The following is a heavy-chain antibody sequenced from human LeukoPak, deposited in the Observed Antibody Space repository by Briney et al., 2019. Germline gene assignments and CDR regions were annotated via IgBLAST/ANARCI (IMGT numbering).Heavy chain of an antibody. D-gene: IGHD4-17*01. CDR3: AREYGDLDY. CDR1: GGSISGFY. CDR2: INPNGGT. J-gene: IGHJ4*02. V-gene: IGHV4-4*07. Sequence: SETLSLTCTVSGGSISGFYWSWIRQPAGKGLEWIGRINPNGGTNYNPSLKSRVTMSADTSSSKFSLKLRSVTAADTAVYYCAREYGDLDYWGRGTLVTVSS.